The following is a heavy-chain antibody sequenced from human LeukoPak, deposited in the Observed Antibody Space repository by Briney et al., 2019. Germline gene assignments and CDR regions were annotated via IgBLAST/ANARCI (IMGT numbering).Heavy chain of an antibody. CDR1: GYTFTSYG. Sequence: ASVKVSRKASGYTFTSYGISWVRQAPGQGLEWMGWISAYNGNTNYAQKLQGRVTVTTDTSTSTAYMELRSLRSDDTAVYYCAREEEDYGAYYFDYWGQGTLVTVSS. CDR3: AREEEDYGAYYFDY. J-gene: IGHJ4*02. D-gene: IGHD4-17*01. CDR2: ISAYNGNT. V-gene: IGHV1-18*01.